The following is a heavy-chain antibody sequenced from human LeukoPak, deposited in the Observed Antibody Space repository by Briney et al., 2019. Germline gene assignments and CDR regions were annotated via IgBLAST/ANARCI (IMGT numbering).Heavy chain of an antibody. D-gene: IGHD1-14*01. Sequence: GGSLRLSCAASGFTFSSYAMHWVRQAPGKGLEWVAVISYDGSNKYYADSVKGRFTISRDNSKNTLCLQMNSLRAEDTAVYYCARDSTGFSGGFDYWGQGTLVTVSS. CDR3: ARDSTGFSGGFDY. CDR2: ISYDGSNK. J-gene: IGHJ4*02. V-gene: IGHV3-30-3*01. CDR1: GFTFSSYA.